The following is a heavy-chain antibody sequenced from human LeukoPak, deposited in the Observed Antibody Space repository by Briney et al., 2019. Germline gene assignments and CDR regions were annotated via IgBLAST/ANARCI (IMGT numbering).Heavy chain of an antibody. Sequence: ASVKVSCKPSGGTFISYAISWVRPALGQGLEWMGGVFPIYGTANYAQKFQGRVTITADKSTSTAYMELSSLRSEDTAVYYCAREASLIQNYYYFWSDYWGQGTLVTVSS. V-gene: IGHV1-69*06. CDR3: AREASLIQNYYYFWSDY. CDR2: VFPIYGTA. CDR1: GGTFISYA. J-gene: IGHJ4*02. D-gene: IGHD3-3*01.